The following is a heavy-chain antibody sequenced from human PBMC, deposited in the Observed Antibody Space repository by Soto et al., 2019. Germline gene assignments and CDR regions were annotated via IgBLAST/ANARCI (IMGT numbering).Heavy chain of an antibody. CDR2: ILVDGRT. Sequence: GGSLRLSCAASGLICSSYDMSWVRQAPGKGLEWVSTILVDGRTFYVDSVKGRFTISRDSSQNTVYLQMNSLTAGDTALYYCAKATATGGGAFDICGQGTLVTVSS. V-gene: IGHV3-23*01. J-gene: IGHJ3*02. D-gene: IGHD2-8*02. CDR3: AKATATGGGAFDI. CDR1: GLICSSYD.